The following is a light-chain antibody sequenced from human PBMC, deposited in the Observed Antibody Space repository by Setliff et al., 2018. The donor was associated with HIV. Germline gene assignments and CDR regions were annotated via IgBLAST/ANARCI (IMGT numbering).Light chain of an antibody. CDR2: EVS. CDR3: SSYISSSTGV. Sequence: SVLTQPASVSGSPGQSITISCTGTSSDVGSYNLVSWYQQHPGKAPKLMIYEVSNRPSGVSIRFSGSKSGNTASLTISGLQAEDEADYYCSSYISSSTGVFGGGTK. V-gene: IGLV2-14*02. CDR1: SSDVGSYNL. J-gene: IGLJ2*01.